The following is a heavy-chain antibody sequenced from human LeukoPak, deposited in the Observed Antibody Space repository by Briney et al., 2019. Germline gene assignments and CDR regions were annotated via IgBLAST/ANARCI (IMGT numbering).Heavy chain of an antibody. Sequence: GGSLRLSCAASGFTFGSYAMTWVRQAPGKGLEWVSHISGSGSSTYHADSVKGRFTISRDNSKNTVYLQMNSLRAEDTAVYYCAKTTAGHSSGRDPGWPVDYWGQGTLVTVSS. J-gene: IGHJ4*02. CDR3: AKTTAGHSSGRDPGWPVDY. V-gene: IGHV3-23*01. CDR1: GFTFGSYA. CDR2: ISGSGSST. D-gene: IGHD6-19*01.